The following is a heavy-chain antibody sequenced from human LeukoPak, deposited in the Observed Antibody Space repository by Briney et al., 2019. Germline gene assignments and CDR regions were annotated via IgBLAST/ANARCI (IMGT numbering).Heavy chain of an antibody. CDR1: GFTFSTYG. CDR2: ISYDGSDK. J-gene: IGHJ3*02. CDR3: AKDLRGVPTIDI. Sequence: GRSLRLSCAASGFTFSTYGMHWVRQAPGKGLEWVTVISYDGSDKYYADSVKGRFTISRDNSKNTLYLQMNSLRAEDTAVYYCAKDLRGVPTIDIWGQGTMVTVSS. D-gene: IGHD2-8*02. V-gene: IGHV3-30*18.